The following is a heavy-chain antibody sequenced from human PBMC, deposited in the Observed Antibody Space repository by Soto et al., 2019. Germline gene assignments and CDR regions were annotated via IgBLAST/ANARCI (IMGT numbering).Heavy chain of an antibody. Sequence: QITLKESGPTLVKPTQTLTLTCTFSGFSLSTSGVGVGWIRQPPGKALEWLAFLYWDDDKRYSPSLKSRLTNTKDTSKNQVLLTITNMDPVDTATYYCARTSVNWGSLGLVDYWGQGTLVTVAS. D-gene: IGHD7-27*01. CDR3: ARTSVNWGSLGLVDY. CDR2: LYWDDDK. J-gene: IGHJ4*02. V-gene: IGHV2-5*02. CDR1: GFSLSTSGVG.